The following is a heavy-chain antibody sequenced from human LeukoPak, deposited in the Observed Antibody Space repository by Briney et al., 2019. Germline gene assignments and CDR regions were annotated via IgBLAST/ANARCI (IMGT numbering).Heavy chain of an antibody. CDR1: GYTFTSYY. D-gene: IGHD6-6*01. V-gene: IGHV1-46*01. J-gene: IGHJ4*02. CDR2: INPSGGST. Sequence: ASVKVSCKASGYTFTSYYMHWVRQAPGQGLEWMGIINPSGGSTSYAQKFQGRVTMTRDTSTSTVYMELSSLRSEDAAVYYCARDGPRIAALGEDFDYWGQGTLVTVSS. CDR3: ARDGPRIAALGEDFDY.